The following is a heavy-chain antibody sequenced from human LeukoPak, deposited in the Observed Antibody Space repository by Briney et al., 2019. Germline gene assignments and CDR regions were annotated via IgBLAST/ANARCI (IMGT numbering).Heavy chain of an antibody. V-gene: IGHV4-59*08. Sequence: SETLSLTCTVSGGSISSYYWSWIRQPPGKGLEWIGSISYSGSTAYNPYLKSRVTISADTSKNQFSLKPRSVTAADTAVYYCARSGSSWSSFFDYWGQGTLVTVSS. CDR3: ARSGSSWSSFFDY. D-gene: IGHD6-13*01. J-gene: IGHJ4*02. CDR1: GGSISSYY. CDR2: ISYSGST.